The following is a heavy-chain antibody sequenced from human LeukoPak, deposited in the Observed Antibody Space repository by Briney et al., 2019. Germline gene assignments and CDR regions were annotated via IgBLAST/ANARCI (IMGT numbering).Heavy chain of an antibody. J-gene: IGHJ5*02. CDR2: IWSDGSNK. CDR3: ARALPGSGGSNWFDP. V-gene: IGHV3-33*01. CDR1: EFTFSSYG. D-gene: IGHD2-15*01. Sequence: GGSLRLSCAASEFTFSSYGMHWVRQAPGKGLEWVAVIWSDGSNKYYADSVKGRFTISRDNSRNTLYLQMNSLRAEDAAVYYCARALPGSGGSNWFDPWGQGTLVTVSS.